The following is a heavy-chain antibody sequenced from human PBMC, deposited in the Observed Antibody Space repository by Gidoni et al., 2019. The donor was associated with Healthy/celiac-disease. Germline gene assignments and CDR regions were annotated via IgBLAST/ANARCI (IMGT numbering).Heavy chain of an antibody. D-gene: IGHD3-3*01. J-gene: IGHJ6*03. V-gene: IGHV1-69*01. CDR2: IIPIFGTA. Sequence: GIIPIFGTANYAQKFQGRVTITADESTSTAYMELSSLRSEDTAVYYCAREVTIFGVVINYYYMDVWGKGTTVTVSS. CDR3: AREVTIFGVVINYYYMDV.